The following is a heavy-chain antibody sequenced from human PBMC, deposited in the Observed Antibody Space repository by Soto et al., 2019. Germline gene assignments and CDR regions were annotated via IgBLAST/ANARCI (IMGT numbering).Heavy chain of an antibody. D-gene: IGHD6-13*01. V-gene: IGHV1-2*04. CDR3: AKDVGLGYSSSWPLRRYYYMDV. CDR1: GYTFTGYY. CDR2: INPNSGGT. J-gene: IGHJ6*03. Sequence: ASVKVSCKASGYTFTGYYMHWVRQAPGQGLEWMRWINPNSGGTNYAQKFQGWVTMTRDTSISTAYMELSRLRSDDTAVYYCAKDVGLGYSSSWPLRRYYYMDVWGKGTTVTVSS.